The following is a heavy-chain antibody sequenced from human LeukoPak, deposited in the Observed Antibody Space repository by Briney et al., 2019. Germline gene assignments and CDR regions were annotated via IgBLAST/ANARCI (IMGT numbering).Heavy chain of an antibody. CDR2: VDHTGST. V-gene: IGHV4-59*01. CDR3: ARGRVSSSTWYSTYYYYFYMDV. Sequence: SETLSLTCTVSGGSISSYYWTWIRQPPGKGLEWIGYVDHTGSTNFNPSLDGRVSISRDTTKNLFSLRLRSVTAADTAVYFCARGRVSSSTWYSTYYYYFYMDVWGKGTTVTVSS. J-gene: IGHJ6*03. D-gene: IGHD1-1*01. CDR1: GGSISSYY.